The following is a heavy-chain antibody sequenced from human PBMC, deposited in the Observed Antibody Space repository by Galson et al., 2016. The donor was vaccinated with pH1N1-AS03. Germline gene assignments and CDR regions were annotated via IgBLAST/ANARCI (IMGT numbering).Heavy chain of an antibody. D-gene: IGHD3-10*01. CDR2: IIIGRGLPP. Sequence: SLTCTVSRGSFGGAYWTWIRQPPGKGLEWIGEIIIGRGLPPTYTPSLKRRVTISIDTSRGELSLKLRSVTAADTGVYYCARRPTGIDYWGQGVQVTVSS. CDR1: RGSFGGAY. V-gene: IGHV4-34*12. J-gene: IGHJ4*02. CDR3: ARRPTGIDY.